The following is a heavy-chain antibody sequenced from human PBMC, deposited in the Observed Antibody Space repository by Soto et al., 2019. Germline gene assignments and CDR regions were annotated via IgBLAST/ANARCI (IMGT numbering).Heavy chain of an antibody. CDR2: NSAYNGNT. CDR3: ARGETAAYGDYINGFQH. Sequence: QVQLVQSGAEVKKPGASVKVSCKASGYTFTSYGISWVRQAPGQGLEWMGWNSAYNGNTNYAQKLQGRVTMTTDTATSTAYRELRSLRSDDTAVYYCARGETAAYGDYINGFQHWGQGTLVTVSS. CDR1: GYTFTSYG. V-gene: IGHV1-18*01. J-gene: IGHJ1*01. D-gene: IGHD4-17*01.